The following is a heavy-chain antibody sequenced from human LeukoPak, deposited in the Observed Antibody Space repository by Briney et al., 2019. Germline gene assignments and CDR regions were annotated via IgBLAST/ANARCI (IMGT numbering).Heavy chain of an antibody. Sequence: GGSLRLSCAASGFTFSSYAMSWVRQAPGKGLEWVSAISGSGGSTHYADSVKGRFTISRDNSKNTLYLRMNSLRAEDTAVYYCAKGLGPREAFDIWGQGTMVTVSS. CDR1: GFTFSSYA. CDR2: ISGSGGST. CDR3: AKGLGPREAFDI. V-gene: IGHV3-23*01. D-gene: IGHD6-19*01. J-gene: IGHJ3*02.